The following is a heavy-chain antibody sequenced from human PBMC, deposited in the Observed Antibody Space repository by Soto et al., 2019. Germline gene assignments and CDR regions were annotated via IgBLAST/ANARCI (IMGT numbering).Heavy chain of an antibody. CDR1: GGSFSGYY. Sequence: QVQLQQWGAGLLKPSETLSLTCAVYGGSFSGYYWSWIRQPPGKGLEWIGEINHSGSTNYNPSLKSLVTISVDTSKNQFSLKLSSVTAADTAVYSCARAARAIFGVVSPFDYWGQGPLVTVSS. CDR2: INHSGST. CDR3: ARAARAIFGVVSPFDY. D-gene: IGHD3-3*01. V-gene: IGHV4-34*01. J-gene: IGHJ4*02.